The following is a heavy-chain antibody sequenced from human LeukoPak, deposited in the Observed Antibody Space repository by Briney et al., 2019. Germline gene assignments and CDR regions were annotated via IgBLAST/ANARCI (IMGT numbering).Heavy chain of an antibody. D-gene: IGHD2-15*01. CDR2: IYTSGST. CDR3: ATVHGRVVAARGYYYYMDV. V-gene: IGHV4-4*07. J-gene: IGHJ6*03. Sequence: SETLSLTCTVSGGSISSDYWSWIRQPAGKGLEWIGRIYTSGSTNYNPSLKSRVTMSVDTSKNQFSLKLSSVTAADTAVYYCATVHGRVVAARGYYYYMDVWGKGTTVTVSS. CDR1: GGSISSDY.